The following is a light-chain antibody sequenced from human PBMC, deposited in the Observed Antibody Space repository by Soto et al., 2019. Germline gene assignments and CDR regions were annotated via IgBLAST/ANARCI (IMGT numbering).Light chain of an antibody. V-gene: IGKV2-24*01. Sequence: EIVMTQTPLSSPVTLGQPASISCRSSQSLLDSDGETYLSWLQQRPGQPPRLLIYKTSSRFSGVPDRFSGSGAGTDFTLKISRVEVEDVGVYHCMQATQFPHTFGQGTKLEI. CDR1: QSLLDSDGETY. J-gene: IGKJ2*01. CDR2: KTS. CDR3: MQATQFPHT.